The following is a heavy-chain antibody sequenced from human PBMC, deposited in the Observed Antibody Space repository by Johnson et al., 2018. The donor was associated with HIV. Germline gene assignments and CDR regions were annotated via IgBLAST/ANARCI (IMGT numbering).Heavy chain of an antibody. CDR1: GFTFSSYA. D-gene: IGHD1-14*01. J-gene: IGHJ3*01. V-gene: IGHV3-30*04. CDR3: AKGGTRYTPGDGFDV. Sequence: QVQLVESGGGVVQPGRSLRLSCSASGFTFSSYAMHWVRQAPGKGLEWVAVISYDGSNKYYADSVKGRFTISRDSSKNTLYLQMNSLRTEDTAVYYCAKGGTRYTPGDGFDVWGQGTMVTVSS. CDR2: ISYDGSNK.